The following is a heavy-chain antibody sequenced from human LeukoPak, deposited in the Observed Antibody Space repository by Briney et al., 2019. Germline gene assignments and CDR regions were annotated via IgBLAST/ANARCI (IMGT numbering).Heavy chain of an antibody. Sequence: ASVKVSCKASGYTFTDYSMHWVRQAPGQGPEWMGRINPNTGVTKYAQNLQGRVTMTRDTSISTAYMELSRLTSDDTAVYYCARVPTTNPTGDFDYWGQGTLVTVSS. D-gene: IGHD4-11*01. V-gene: IGHV1-2*06. CDR2: INPNTGVT. CDR3: ARVPTTNPTGDFDY. J-gene: IGHJ4*02. CDR1: GYTFTDYS.